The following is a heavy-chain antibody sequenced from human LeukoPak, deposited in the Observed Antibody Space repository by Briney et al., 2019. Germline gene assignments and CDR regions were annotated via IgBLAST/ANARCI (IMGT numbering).Heavy chain of an antibody. J-gene: IGHJ5*02. CDR1: GGSTSGYY. CDR3: ARGDYDSSGYQLDNWFDP. Sequence: SETLSLTCTVSGGSTSGYYWTWIRQPPGKGLEWIGYIYYNGNTNYNPSLKSRLTISVDTSKNQFYLRLNSVTAADTAVYYCARGDYDSSGYQLDNWFDPWGQGTLVTVSS. D-gene: IGHD3-22*01. V-gene: IGHV4-59*01. CDR2: IYYNGNT.